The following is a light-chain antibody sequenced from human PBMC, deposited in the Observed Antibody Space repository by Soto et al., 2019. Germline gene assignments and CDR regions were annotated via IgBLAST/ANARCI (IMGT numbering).Light chain of an antibody. Sequence: DIRMTQSPSSLSSPVGDRVTIACRASQDISTYLAWYQQKPGKVPKLLIYAASTLLSGVPSRFSGSGSGTDFTLTISSLQPEDVATYYCQKYNTAPRTFGQGTKVDIK. CDR2: AAS. CDR1: QDISTY. J-gene: IGKJ1*01. CDR3: QKYNTAPRT. V-gene: IGKV1-27*01.